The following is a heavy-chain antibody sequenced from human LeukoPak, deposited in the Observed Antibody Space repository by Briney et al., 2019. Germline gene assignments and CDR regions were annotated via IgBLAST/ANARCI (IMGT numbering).Heavy chain of an antibody. CDR2: IYYSGST. V-gene: IGHV4-59*08. D-gene: IGHD4-17*01. CDR1: GGSISSYY. Sequence: SETLSLTCTVSGGSISSYYWSWIRQPPGKGLEWIGYIYYSGSTNYNPSLKSRVTISVDTSKNQFSLKLSSVTAADTAVYYCARGRDTVTLDYWGQGTLVTVSS. J-gene: IGHJ4*02. CDR3: ARGRDTVTLDY.